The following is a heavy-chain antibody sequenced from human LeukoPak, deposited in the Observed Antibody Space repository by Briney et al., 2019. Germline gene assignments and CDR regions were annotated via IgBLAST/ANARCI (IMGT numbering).Heavy chain of an antibody. D-gene: IGHD3-16*02. V-gene: IGHV3-43*01. CDR1: GFTFDDHT. CDR2: ISWDGGST. Sequence: PGGSLRLSCAASGFTFDDHTMHWVRQAPGKGLEWVSLISWDGGSTYYADSVKGRFTISRDNAKNSLYLQMDSLRAEDTAIYYCARKGVVTRSWFDPWGQGTLVTVSS. J-gene: IGHJ5*02. CDR3: ARKGVVTRSWFDP.